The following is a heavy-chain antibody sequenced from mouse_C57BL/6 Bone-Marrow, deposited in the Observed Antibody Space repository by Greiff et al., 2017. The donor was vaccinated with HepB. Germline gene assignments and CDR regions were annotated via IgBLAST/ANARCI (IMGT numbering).Heavy chain of an antibody. V-gene: IGHV1-81*01. CDR3: ARWGYYGSSRYFDV. CDR1: GYTFTSYG. Sequence: VKLLESGAELARPGASVKLSCKASGYTFTSYGISWVKQRTGQGLEWIGEIYPRSGNTYYNEKFKGKATLTADKSSSTAYMELRSLTSEDSAVYFCARWGYYGSSRYFDVWGTGTTVTVSS. J-gene: IGHJ1*03. CDR2: IYPRSGNT. D-gene: IGHD1-1*01.